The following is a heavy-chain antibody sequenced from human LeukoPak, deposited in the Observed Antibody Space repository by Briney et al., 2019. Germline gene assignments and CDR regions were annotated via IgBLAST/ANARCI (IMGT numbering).Heavy chain of an antibody. V-gene: IGHV3-23*01. CDR1: GCSVTNDS. CDR2: VSGSGGET. J-gene: IGHJ4*02. CDR3: AKVPHYVGNSPYFDS. Sequence: GGPLRLSWAAAGCSVTNDSMSWVRQPPRKGLEGVSSVSGSGGETPPTDYVTGRFTISRDNSKGTHYLQMRSLRAEDTAVYYCAKVPHYVGNSPYFDSWGQGTLVTVSS. D-gene: IGHD4-23*01.